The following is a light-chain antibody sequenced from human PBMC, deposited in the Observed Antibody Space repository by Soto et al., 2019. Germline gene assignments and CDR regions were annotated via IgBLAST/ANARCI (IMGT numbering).Light chain of an antibody. CDR3: QQRTEYQRT. CDR1: QSVGSY. J-gene: IGKJ1*01. CDR2: DAS. Sequence: EVVLTQSPATLSLSPGESATVSCRASQSVGSYLAWYQQKPGQAPRLLIYDASNRATGIPARFSGSGSGSDLTLTISSLEPDDLAVYYCQQRTEYQRTFGQGTKVEIK. V-gene: IGKV3-11*01.